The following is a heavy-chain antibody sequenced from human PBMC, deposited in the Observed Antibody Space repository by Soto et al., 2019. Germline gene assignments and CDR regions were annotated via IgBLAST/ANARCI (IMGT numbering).Heavy chain of an antibody. CDR3: ARDRASMAARDLNVFDY. J-gene: IGHJ4*02. V-gene: IGHV1-2*04. CDR1: GYTFTGYY. D-gene: IGHD6-6*01. CDR2: INPNSGGT. Sequence: ASVKVSCKASGYTFTGYYMHWVRQAPGQGLERMGWINPNSGGTNYAQKFQGWVTMTRDTSISTAYMELSRLRSDDTAVYYCARDRASMAARDLNVFDYWGQGTLVTVSS.